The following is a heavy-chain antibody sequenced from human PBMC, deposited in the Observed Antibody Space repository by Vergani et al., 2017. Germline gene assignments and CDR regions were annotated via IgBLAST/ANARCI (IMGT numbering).Heavy chain of an antibody. J-gene: IGHJ5*02. CDR1: GYTFTSYY. V-gene: IGHV1-46*03. Sequence: QVQLVQSGAEVTKPGASVKVSCKASGYTFTSYYMHWVRQAPGQGLEWMGIINPSGGSTSYAQKFQGRVTMTRDTSTSTVYMELSSLRSEDTAVYYCARTYCSSTSCYGDEDWFDPWGQGTLVTVSS. CDR3: ARTYCSSTSCYGDEDWFDP. CDR2: INPSGGST. D-gene: IGHD2-2*01.